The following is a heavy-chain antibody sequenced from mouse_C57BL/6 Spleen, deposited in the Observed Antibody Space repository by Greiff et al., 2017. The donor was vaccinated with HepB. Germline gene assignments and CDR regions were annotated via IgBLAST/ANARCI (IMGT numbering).Heavy chain of an antibody. CDR3: ARAATTVVEVFDY. Sequence: VHVKQSGPELVKPGASVKIPCKASGYTFTDYNMDWVKQSHGKSLEWIGDINPNNGGTIYNQKFKGKATLTVDKSSSTAYMELRSLTSEDTAVYYCARAATTVVEVFDYWGQGTTLTVSS. CDR1: GYTFTDYN. D-gene: IGHD1-1*01. V-gene: IGHV1-18*01. J-gene: IGHJ2*01. CDR2: INPNNGGT.